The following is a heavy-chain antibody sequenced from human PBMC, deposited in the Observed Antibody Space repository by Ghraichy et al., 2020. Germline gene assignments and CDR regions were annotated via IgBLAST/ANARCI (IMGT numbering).Heavy chain of an antibody. CDR2: ISHGGDT. CDR1: GDSIGSRAYS. CDR3: ARGHGGTFDQ. D-gene: IGHD4-23*01. V-gene: IGHV4-30-2*01. Sequence: SQTLSLTCAVSGDSIGSRAYSWHWIRQPPGKGLEWIGYISHGGDTSYNPSLKSRVTVSVDRSKNQFSLRLSSVTAADTAVYYCARGHGGTFDQWGQGTLVTVSS. J-gene: IGHJ4*02.